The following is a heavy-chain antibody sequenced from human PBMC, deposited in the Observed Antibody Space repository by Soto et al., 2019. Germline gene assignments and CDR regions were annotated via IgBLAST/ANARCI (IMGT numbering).Heavy chain of an antibody. CDR2: INWNGGST. CDR3: ARVPPGGYSGYDSAFDI. Sequence: PSETLSLTCAVYGGYFSGYHCIWIRQTPGKGLEWVSGINWNGGSTGYADSVKGRFTISRDNAKNSLYLQMNSLRAEDTALYYCARVPPGGYSGYDSAFDIRGQGTMVTV. V-gene: IGHV3-20*04. D-gene: IGHD5-12*01. J-gene: IGHJ3*02. CDR1: GGYFSGYH.